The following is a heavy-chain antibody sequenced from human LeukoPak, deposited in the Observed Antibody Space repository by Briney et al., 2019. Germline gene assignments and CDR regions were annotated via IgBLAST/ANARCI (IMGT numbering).Heavy chain of an antibody. V-gene: IGHV1-8*01. D-gene: IGHD6-19*01. CDR1: GYTFTSYD. CDR2: MNPNSGNT. J-gene: IGHJ4*02. CDR3: ARAGLGGVAVAGRLGY. Sequence: ASVKVSCKASGYTFTSYDINWVRQATGQGLEWMGWMNPNSGNTGYAQKFQGRVTITRNTSISTAYMELSSLRSEDTAVCYCARAGLGGVAVAGRLGYWDQGTLVTVSS.